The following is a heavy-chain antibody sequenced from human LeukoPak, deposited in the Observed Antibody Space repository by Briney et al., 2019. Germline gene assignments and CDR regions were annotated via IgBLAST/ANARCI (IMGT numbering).Heavy chain of an antibody. Sequence: GGSLRLSCAASGFTFSSYAMHWVRQAPGKGLEWVAVISYDGSNKYYADSVKGRFTISRDNSKNTLYLQMNSLRAEDTAVYYCAKVLRWPYFDYWGQGTLVTVSS. V-gene: IGHV3-30*04. CDR1: GFTFSSYA. CDR2: ISYDGSNK. D-gene: IGHD4-23*01. J-gene: IGHJ4*02. CDR3: AKVLRWPYFDY.